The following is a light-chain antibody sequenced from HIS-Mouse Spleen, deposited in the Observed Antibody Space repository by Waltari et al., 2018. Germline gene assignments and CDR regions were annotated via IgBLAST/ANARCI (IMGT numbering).Light chain of an antibody. CDR2: EVS. Sequence: DTVMTQTPLSLSVTPGQPASISCKSSQCLLHSDGKTYLYWYLQKLGQPQQLLIYEVSNLFSGVPYKFSGSVSVREFMLKISRVEAVDVGVYYCMQSIQLPPARTFGGGTKVKIK. V-gene: IGKV2D-29*01. J-gene: IGKJ4*01. CDR3: MQSIQLPPART. CDR1: QCLLHSDGKTY.